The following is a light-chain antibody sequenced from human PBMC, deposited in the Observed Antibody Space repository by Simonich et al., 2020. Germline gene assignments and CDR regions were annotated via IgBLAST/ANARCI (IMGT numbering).Light chain of an antibody. J-gene: IGLJ3*02. CDR1: SSNIGSNY. CDR2: RNN. CDR3: AAWDDSLSGYWV. Sequence: QSVLTQPPSASGTPGQRVTISCSGSSSNIGSNYVYWYQQLPGTAPKLLIYRNNPRPSGVTDRVSGSKSGTSASLAISGLRDEDEADYYCAAWDDSLSGYWVFGGGTKLTVL. V-gene: IGLV1-47*01.